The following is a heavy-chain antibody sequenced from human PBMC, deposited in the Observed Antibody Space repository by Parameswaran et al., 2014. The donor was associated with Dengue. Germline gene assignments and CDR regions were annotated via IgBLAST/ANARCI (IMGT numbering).Heavy chain of an antibody. CDR2: ISSSSSTI. D-gene: IGHD3-16*01. CDR3: ARADPKGASYYYYGMDV. V-gene: IGHV3-48*02. Sequence: VRQMPGKGLEWVSYISSSSSTIYYADSVKGRFTISRDNAKNSLYLQMNSLRDEDTAVYYCARADPKGASYYYYGMDVWGQGTTVTVSS. J-gene: IGHJ6*02.